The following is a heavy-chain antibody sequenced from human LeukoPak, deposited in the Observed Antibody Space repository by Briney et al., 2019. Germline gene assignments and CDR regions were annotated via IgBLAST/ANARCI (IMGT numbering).Heavy chain of an antibody. D-gene: IGHD3-9*01. CDR3: VKSVSTGLGVIDF. CDR2: ISFDGSNK. CDR1: GFTFSSYG. Sequence: GGSLRLSCAASGFTFSSYGMHWVRQAPGKGLEWVAFISFDGSNKYSANSVKGRFIISRDNFKNTLFLQMNTLRAEDTAIYYCVKSVSTGLGVIDFWGQGTLVTVSS. V-gene: IGHV3-30*02. J-gene: IGHJ4*02.